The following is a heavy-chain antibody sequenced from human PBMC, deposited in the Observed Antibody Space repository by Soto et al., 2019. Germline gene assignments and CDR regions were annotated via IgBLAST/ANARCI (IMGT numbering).Heavy chain of an antibody. CDR3: AKALTGSSSWYARFDY. V-gene: IGHV3-23*01. J-gene: IGHJ4*02. CDR2: ISGSGGST. D-gene: IGHD6-13*01. Sequence: GGSLRLSCAASGFTFSSYAMSWVRQAPGKGLEWVSAISGSGGSTYYADSVKGRFTISRDNSKNTLYLQMDSLRAEDTAVYYCAKALTGSSSWYARFDYWGQGTPVTVSS. CDR1: GFTFSSYA.